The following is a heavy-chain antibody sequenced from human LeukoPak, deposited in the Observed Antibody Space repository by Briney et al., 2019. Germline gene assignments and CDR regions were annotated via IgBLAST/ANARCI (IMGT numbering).Heavy chain of an antibody. CDR1: GGSISNTNW. D-gene: IGHD2-8*01. CDR3: SRENGAFSPFGY. V-gene: IGHV4-4*02. J-gene: IGHJ4*02. CDR2: ISLTGLT. Sequence: PSGTLSLTCGGSGGSISNTNWWRWVRQPPGQGLEWIGEISLTGLTHYNPSLESRVTVSLDKSKNQLSLNLTSVTAADTAVYYCSRENGAFSPFGYWGQGTLVTVLS.